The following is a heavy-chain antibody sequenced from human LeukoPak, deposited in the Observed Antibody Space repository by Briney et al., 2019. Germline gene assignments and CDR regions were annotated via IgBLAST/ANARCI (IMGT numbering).Heavy chain of an antibody. Sequence: GASVKVSCKASGYTFTSYDINWVRQATGQGLEWMGWMNPNSGNTGYAQKFQGRVTMTRNTSISTAYMELSSLRSEDTAVYYCARSYYYGSGSYFPSDYWGQGTLVTVSS. CDR3: ARSYYYGSGSYFPSDY. CDR2: MNPNSGNT. J-gene: IGHJ4*02. CDR1: GYTFTSYD. D-gene: IGHD3-10*01. V-gene: IGHV1-8*01.